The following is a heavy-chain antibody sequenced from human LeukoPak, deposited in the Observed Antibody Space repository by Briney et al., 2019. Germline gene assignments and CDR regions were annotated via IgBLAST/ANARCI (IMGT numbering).Heavy chain of an antibody. Sequence: SETLSLTCAVSGASINSYYWSWIRQLPGKGLEWIGYILYSGITNYNPSLKTRVTMSVDTSKNQFSLKLTSVTAADTAVYYCARFRRYYYDSSGYYSPYWGQGTLVTVSS. CDR2: ILYSGIT. CDR3: ARFRRYYYDSSGYYSPY. V-gene: IGHV4-59*08. D-gene: IGHD3-22*01. CDR1: GASINSYY. J-gene: IGHJ4*02.